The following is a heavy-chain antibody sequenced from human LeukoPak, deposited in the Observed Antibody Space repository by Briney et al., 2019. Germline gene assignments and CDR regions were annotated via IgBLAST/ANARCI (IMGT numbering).Heavy chain of an antibody. J-gene: IGHJ6*03. D-gene: IGHD6-13*01. CDR1: DDSITMYY. CDR3: ARRGRIAGAGTLPHVFYYYYYMDV. CDR2: VDHTGST. V-gene: IGHV4-59*12. Sequence: SETLSLTCSVSDDSITMYYWTWIRQPPGKGLEWIGYVDHTGSTNFNPSLNGRVSISRDTTKNLFSLKLSSVTAADTAVYYCARRGRIAGAGTLPHVFYYYYYMDVWGKGTTVTVSS.